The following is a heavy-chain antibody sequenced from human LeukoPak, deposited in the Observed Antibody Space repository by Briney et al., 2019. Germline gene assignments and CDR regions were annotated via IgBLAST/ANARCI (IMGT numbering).Heavy chain of an antibody. D-gene: IGHD1-26*01. V-gene: IGHV3-64*02. CDR2: ISSRGTTT. CDR3: ARGGPDGWDDY. CDR1: GFTFSSYS. J-gene: IGHJ4*02. Sequence: PGGTLRRSCAASGFTFSSYSMHWVRQTPGKGPEYITTISSRGTTTQYSDSVQVRFIVYRDNSNYTLDLQMVCLRHDDTGGYFCARGGPDGWDDYWGRGTLVTVSS.